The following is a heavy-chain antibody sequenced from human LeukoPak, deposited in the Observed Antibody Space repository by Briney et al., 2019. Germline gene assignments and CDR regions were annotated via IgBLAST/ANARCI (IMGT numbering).Heavy chain of an antibody. CDR3: ARLRYSRTPPPLYYYYYYMDV. Sequence: GESLKISCKGSGYSFTSYWVGWVRQMPGKGLEWMGIIYPGDSDTRYSPSFQGQVAISADKSISTAYLQWSSLKASDTAMYYCARLRYSRTPPPLYYYYYYMDVWGKGTTVTVSS. V-gene: IGHV5-51*01. D-gene: IGHD4-11*01. J-gene: IGHJ6*03. CDR2: IYPGDSDT. CDR1: GYSFTSYW.